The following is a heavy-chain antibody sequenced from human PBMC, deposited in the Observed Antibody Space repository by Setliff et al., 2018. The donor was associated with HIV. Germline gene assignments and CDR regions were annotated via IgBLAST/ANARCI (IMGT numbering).Heavy chain of an antibody. CDR2: FDPEDAET. CDR3: ARIGRTPYYYYYMDV. Sequence: ASVKVSCKVSGYTLTELSIHWVRQVPGEGLEWMGGFDPEDAETIYAEKFQGRVTMTEDTTTETAYMELSSLRSEDTAVYYCARIGRTPYYYYYMDVWGKGTTVTVSS. D-gene: IGHD2-15*01. J-gene: IGHJ6*03. V-gene: IGHV1-24*01. CDR1: GYTLTELS.